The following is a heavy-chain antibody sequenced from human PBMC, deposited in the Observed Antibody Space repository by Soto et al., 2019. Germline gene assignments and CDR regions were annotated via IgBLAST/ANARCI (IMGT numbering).Heavy chain of an antibody. CDR1: GGTFSSYG. CDR2: IIPLFGTT. V-gene: IGHV1-69*01. CDR3: ARAQGSSWYNWFDP. J-gene: IGHJ5*02. Sequence: QVLLVQSGAEVKKPGSSVKVSCKASGGTFSSYGISWVRQTPGRGLEWMGGIIPLFGTTNYAQKFRGRVTVTADQSTSTVYMEVRSLSFEDTAIYYCARAQGSSWYNWFDPWGQGTLVTVSS. D-gene: IGHD6-13*01.